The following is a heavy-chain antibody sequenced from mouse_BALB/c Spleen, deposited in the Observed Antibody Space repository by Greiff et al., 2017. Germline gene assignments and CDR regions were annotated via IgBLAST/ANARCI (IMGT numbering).Heavy chain of an antibody. V-gene: IGHV3-2*02. D-gene: IGHD2-4*01. CDR1: GYSITSDYA. Sequence: ESGPGLVKPSQSLSLTCTVTGYSITSDYAWNWIRQFPGNKLEWMGYISYSGSTSYNPSLKSRISITRDTSKNQFFLQLNSVTTEDTATYYCARRGITRAMDYWGQGTSVTVSS. J-gene: IGHJ4*01. CDR2: ISYSGST. CDR3: ARRGITRAMDY.